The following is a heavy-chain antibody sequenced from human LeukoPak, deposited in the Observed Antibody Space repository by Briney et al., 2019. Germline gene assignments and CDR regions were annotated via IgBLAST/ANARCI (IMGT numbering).Heavy chain of an antibody. D-gene: IGHD2-2*01. CDR3: ARERWIRVPDY. CDR2: IKQDGSEK. Sequence: GGSLRLSCAASGFTFSSYWMSWVRQAPGKGLEWVANIKQDGSEKYYVDSVKGRFTVSRDNAKNSLYLQMNSLRAEDTAVYYCARERWIRVPDYWGQGTLVTVSS. V-gene: IGHV3-7*01. CDR1: GFTFSSYW. J-gene: IGHJ4*02.